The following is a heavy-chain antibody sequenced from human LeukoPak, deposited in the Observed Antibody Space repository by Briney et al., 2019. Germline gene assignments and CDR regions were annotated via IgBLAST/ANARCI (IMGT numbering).Heavy chain of an antibody. CDR2: SNPNSGGT. CDR1: GYTFTGYY. Sequence: ASVKVSCKASGYTFTGYYMHWVRQAPGQGLEWMGRSNPNSGGTNYAQKFQGRVTMTRDTSISTAYMELSRLRSDDTAVYYCARDSPGILVVKKGFDYWGQGTLVSVSS. J-gene: IGHJ4*02. D-gene: IGHD3-22*01. CDR3: ARDSPGILVVKKGFDY. V-gene: IGHV1-2*06.